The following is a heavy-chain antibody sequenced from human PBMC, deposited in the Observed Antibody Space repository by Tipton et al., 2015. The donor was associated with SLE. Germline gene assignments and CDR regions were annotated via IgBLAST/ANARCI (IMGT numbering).Heavy chain of an antibody. CDR2: ISSSGSTI. D-gene: IGHD3-22*01. CDR3: ARRTMITAGWYFDL. V-gene: IGHV3-11*01. Sequence: SLRLSCAASGFTFSDYYMSWIRQAPGKGLEWVSYISSSGSTIYYADSVKGRFTISRDNAKNSLYLQMNSLRAENTAVCYCARRTMITAGWYFDLWGRGTLVTVSS. CDR1: GFTFSDYY. J-gene: IGHJ2*01.